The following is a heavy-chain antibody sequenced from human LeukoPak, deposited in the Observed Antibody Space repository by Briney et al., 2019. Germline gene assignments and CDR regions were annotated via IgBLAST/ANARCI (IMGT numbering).Heavy chain of an antibody. CDR1: GGSISSYY. V-gene: IGHV4-59*01. Sequence: SETLSLTCTVSGGSISSYYWSWIRQPPGKGLEYIGYMYYSGSTYHNPSLKSRVTMSVDTSKNQFSLKLSSLTAADTAVYYCARSPRGSGSSTLLGVAFDIWGQGTMVTVSS. J-gene: IGHJ3*02. D-gene: IGHD3-10*01. CDR2: MYYSGST. CDR3: ARSPRGSGSSTLLGVAFDI.